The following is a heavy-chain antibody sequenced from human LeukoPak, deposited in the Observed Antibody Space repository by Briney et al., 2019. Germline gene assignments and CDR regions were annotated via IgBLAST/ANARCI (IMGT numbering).Heavy chain of an antibody. Sequence: SETLSLTCAVYGGSFSGYYWSWIRQPPGKGLEWIGEINHSGSTNYNPSLKSRVTISVDTSKNQFSLKLSSVTAADTAVYYCARGPYYDILTGYHYHYYGMDVWGQGTTVTVSS. CDR1: GGSFSGYY. CDR2: INHSGST. V-gene: IGHV4-34*01. J-gene: IGHJ6*02. CDR3: ARGPYYDILTGYHYHYYGMDV. D-gene: IGHD3-9*01.